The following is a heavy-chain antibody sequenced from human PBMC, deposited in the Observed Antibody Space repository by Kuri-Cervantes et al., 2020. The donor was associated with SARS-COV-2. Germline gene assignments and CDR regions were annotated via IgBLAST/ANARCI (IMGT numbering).Heavy chain of an antibody. CDR1: GFTFSSYA. CDR3: AKVVRDWEGEDDAFDI. V-gene: IGHV3-30-3*01. CDR2: ISYDGSNK. D-gene: IGHD3/OR15-3a*01. Sequence: GESLKISCAASGFTFSSYAMHWVRQAPGKGLEWVAVISYDGSNKYYADSVKGRFTISRDNSKNTLYLQMNSLRAEDTAIYYCAKVVRDWEGEDDAFDIWGQGTMVTVSS. J-gene: IGHJ3*02.